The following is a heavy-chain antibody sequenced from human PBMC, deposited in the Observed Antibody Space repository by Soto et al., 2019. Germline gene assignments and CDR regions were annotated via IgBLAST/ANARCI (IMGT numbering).Heavy chain of an antibody. D-gene: IGHD3-16*01. J-gene: IGHJ6*02. CDR1: GFTVSDNY. CDR2: LYSGGRI. V-gene: IGHV3-53*01. CDR3: ARSDRDYAYALNV. Sequence: EAQLVESGGGSIQPGGSLRLSCAASGFTVSDNYITWVRQAPGKGLEWVSLLYSGGRIYYADSVKGRFTISRDTSKTTLYLQMNSLRTEDTAVYYCARSDRDYAYALNVWGQGTTVTVSS.